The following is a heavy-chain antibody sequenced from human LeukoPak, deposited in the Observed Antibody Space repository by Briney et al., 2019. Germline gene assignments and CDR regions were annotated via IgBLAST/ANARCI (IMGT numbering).Heavy chain of an antibody. D-gene: IGHD2-21*02. Sequence: GESLKISCTVSGYRFTSYWIGWVRQIPGKGLEWMGIIYPRDSDTRYSPSFQGQVTISADKSISTAYLQWSSLKASDTAMYYCARFPWPDFLFDIWGQGTMVTVSS. V-gene: IGHV5-51*01. J-gene: IGHJ3*02. CDR3: ARFPWPDFLFDI. CDR2: IYPRDSDT. CDR1: GYRFTSYW.